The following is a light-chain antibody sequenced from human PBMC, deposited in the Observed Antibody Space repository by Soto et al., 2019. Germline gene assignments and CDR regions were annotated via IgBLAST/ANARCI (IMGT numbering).Light chain of an antibody. V-gene: IGLV2-23*01. CDR2: EGS. J-gene: IGLJ2*01. CDR1: SSDVGSYNL. CDR3: CSYAGSSTLDVV. Sequence: QSALTQPASVSGSPGQSITISCTGTSSDVGSYNLVSWYQQHPGKAPKLMIYEGSKRPSWVSNRFSGSKSGNTASLTISGLQAEDEADYYCCSYAGSSTLDVVFGGGTKLTVL.